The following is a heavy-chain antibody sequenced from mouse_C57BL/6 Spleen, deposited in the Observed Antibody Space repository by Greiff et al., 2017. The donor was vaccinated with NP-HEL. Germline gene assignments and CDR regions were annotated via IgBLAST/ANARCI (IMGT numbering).Heavy chain of an antibody. CDR3: ARSREGYAMDY. V-gene: IGHV1-61*01. Sequence: VQLQQPGAELVRPGSSVKLSCKASGYTFTSYWMDWVKQRPGQGLEWIGNIYPSDSETHYNQKFKDKATLTVDKSSSTAYMQLSSLTSEDSAVYYCARSREGYAMDYWGKGTSVTVSS. J-gene: IGHJ4*01. CDR1: GYTFTSYW. CDR2: IYPSDSET.